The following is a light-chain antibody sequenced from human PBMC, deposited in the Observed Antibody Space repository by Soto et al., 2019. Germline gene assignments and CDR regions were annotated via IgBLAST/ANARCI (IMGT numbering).Light chain of an antibody. CDR2: EVN. CDR1: SSDIGAYDY. V-gene: IGLV2-14*01. Sequence: QSALTQPASLSGSPGQSITISCTGTSSDIGAYDYVSWFQQHPGKAPKLMISEVNNRPSGVSNRFSGSKSGNTASLTISGLQAEDEAYYYCWSYAGNTIFVFGGGTKLTVL. CDR3: WSYAGNTIFV. J-gene: IGLJ2*01.